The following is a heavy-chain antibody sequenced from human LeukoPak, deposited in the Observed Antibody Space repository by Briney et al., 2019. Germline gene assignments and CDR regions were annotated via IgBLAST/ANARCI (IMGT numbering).Heavy chain of an antibody. CDR1: GGTFSSYA. D-gene: IGHD4-17*01. CDR2: IIPILGIA. J-gene: IGHJ3*02. CDR3: ASRTHGDYEDAFDI. Sequence: GASVKVSCKASGGTFSSYAISWVRQAPGPGLEWMGRIIPILGIANYAQKFQGRVTITADKSTSTAYMELSSLRSEDTAVYYCASRTHGDYEDAFDIWGQGTMVTVSS. V-gene: IGHV1-69*04.